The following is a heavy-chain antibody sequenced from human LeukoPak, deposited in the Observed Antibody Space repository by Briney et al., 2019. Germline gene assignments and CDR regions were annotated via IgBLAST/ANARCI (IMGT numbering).Heavy chain of an antibody. CDR2: IGANGGAT. D-gene: IGHD4-17*01. Sequence: PGGSLRLSCAASGFTFSSYAMSWVRQAPGKGLELISGIGANGGATYYADSVKGRFTISRDNSRETLYLHMNGLRADDTAVYYCGRDPNGDYLGAFDFWGQGTTVSVSS. J-gene: IGHJ3*01. CDR1: GFTFSSYA. CDR3: GRDPNGDYLGAFDF. V-gene: IGHV3-23*01.